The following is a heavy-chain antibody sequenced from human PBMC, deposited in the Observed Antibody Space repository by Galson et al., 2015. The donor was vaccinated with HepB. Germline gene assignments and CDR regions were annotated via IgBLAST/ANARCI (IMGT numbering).Heavy chain of an antibody. CDR2: IIPIFGTA. D-gene: IGHD6-13*01. V-gene: IGHV1-69*13. Sequence: SVKVSCKASGGTFSSYAISWVRQAPGQGLEWMGGIIPIFGTANYAQKFQGGVTITADESTSTAYMELSSLRSEDTAVYYCARVGTIAAARKVPAAEYFQHWGQGTLVTVSS. CDR3: ARVGTIAAARKVPAAEYFQH. CDR1: GGTFSSYA. J-gene: IGHJ1*01.